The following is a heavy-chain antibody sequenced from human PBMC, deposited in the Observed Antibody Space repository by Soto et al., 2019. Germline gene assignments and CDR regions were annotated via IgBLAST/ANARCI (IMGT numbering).Heavy chain of an antibody. J-gene: IGHJ3*02. CDR3: ARHRRPPWWQDAFDI. D-gene: IGHD2-15*01. CDR1: GGSISSYY. Sequence: SETLSLTCTVSGGSISSYYWSWIRQPPGKGLEWIGYIYYSGSTNYNPSLKSRVTISVDTSKNQFSLKLSSVTAADTAVYYCARHRRPPWWQDAFDIWGQGTMVTVSS. CDR2: IYYSGST. V-gene: IGHV4-59*01.